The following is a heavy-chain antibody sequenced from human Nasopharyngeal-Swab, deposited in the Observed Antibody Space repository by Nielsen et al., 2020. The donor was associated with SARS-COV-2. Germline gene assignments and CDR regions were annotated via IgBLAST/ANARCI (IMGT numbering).Heavy chain of an antibody. CDR1: GYSISSGYY. CDR2: IYHSGST. V-gene: IGHV4-38-2*01. CDR3: ARHAAGEYQLTYYFDY. D-gene: IGHD2-2*01. Sequence: SATLSLTCAVSGYSISSGYYGGWIRQPPGKGLEWIGSIYHSGSTYYNPSLKSRVTISVDTSKNQFSLKLSSVTAADTAVYYCARHAAGEYQLTYYFDYWGQGTLVTVSS. J-gene: IGHJ4*02.